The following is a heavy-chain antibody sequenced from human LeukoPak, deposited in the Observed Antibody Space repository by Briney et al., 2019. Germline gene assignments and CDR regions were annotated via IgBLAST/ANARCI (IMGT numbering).Heavy chain of an antibody. J-gene: IGHJ2*01. Sequence: PGGSLRLSCAASGFTFSSYEMNWVRQAPGKGLEWVSYISSSGSTIYYADSVKGRFTISRDNAKNSLYLQMNSLRAEDMALYYCAKARRSGSYPWYFDLWGRGTLVTVSS. D-gene: IGHD1-26*01. CDR2: ISSSGSTI. CDR1: GFTFSSYE. V-gene: IGHV3-48*03. CDR3: AKARRSGSYPWYFDL.